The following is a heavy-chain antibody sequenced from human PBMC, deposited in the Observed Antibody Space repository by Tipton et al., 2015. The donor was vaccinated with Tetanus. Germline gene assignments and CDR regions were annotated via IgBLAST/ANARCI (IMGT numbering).Heavy chain of an antibody. CDR1: GDSVSSNSAV. CDR2: TYYKSRWST. J-gene: IGHJ3*02. Sequence: GLVKPSQTLSLTCAISGDSVSSNSAVWNWIRQSPSRGLEWLGRTYYKSRWSTNYAVSVKSRITINPDTSKNQFSLQLTSMTPEDAAVYYCARRGDYVFYYESSGYLWGAAFDIWGRGTMVSVSA. CDR3: ARRGDYVFYYESSGYLWGAAFDI. V-gene: IGHV6-1*01. D-gene: IGHD3-22*01.